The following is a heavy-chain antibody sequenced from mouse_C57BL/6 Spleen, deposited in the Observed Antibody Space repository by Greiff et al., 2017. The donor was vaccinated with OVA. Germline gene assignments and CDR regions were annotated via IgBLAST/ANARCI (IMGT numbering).Heavy chain of an antibody. CDR2: INPSSGYT. V-gene: IGHV1-4*01. CDR3: ARSPSYAMDY. J-gene: IGHJ4*01. CDR1: GYTFTSYT. Sequence: VQLQQSGAELARPGASVKMSCKASGYTFTSYTMHWVKQRPGQGLEWIGYINPSSGYTKYNQKFKDKATFTADKSSSTAYMQLSSLTSEDSAVYYCARSPSYAMDYWGQGTSVTVAS.